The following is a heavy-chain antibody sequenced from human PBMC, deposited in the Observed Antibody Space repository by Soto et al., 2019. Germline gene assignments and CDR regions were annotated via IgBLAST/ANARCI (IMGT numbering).Heavy chain of an antibody. Sequence: QVQLVESGGGVVQPGRSLRLSCAASGFTFSSYAMHWVRQAPGKGLEWVAVISYDGSNKYYADSVKGRFTISRDNSKNTLYLQMNSLRAEDTAVYYCARDRLMSNWNDFPYYYYGMDVWGQGTTVTVSS. CDR2: ISYDGSNK. CDR1: GFTFSSYA. J-gene: IGHJ6*02. D-gene: IGHD1-1*01. CDR3: ARDRLMSNWNDFPYYYYGMDV. V-gene: IGHV3-30-3*01.